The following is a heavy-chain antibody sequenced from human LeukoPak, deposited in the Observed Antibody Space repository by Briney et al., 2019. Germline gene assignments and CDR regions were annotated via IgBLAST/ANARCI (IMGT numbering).Heavy chain of an antibody. J-gene: IGHJ3*02. CDR1: GYSTSSGYY. D-gene: IGHD1-1*01. CDR2: KHRGGST. CDR3: ARSWNFGRAVEAFDI. Sequence: PSETLSLTCAVSGYSTSSGYYWGWIRQPPGKGLEWIGSKHRGGSTYYNPSLESRVTISIDTSMNQFSLRLSSVTAADTTDTAVYYCARSWNFGRAVEAFDIWGQGIMVTVSS. V-gene: IGHV4-38-2*01.